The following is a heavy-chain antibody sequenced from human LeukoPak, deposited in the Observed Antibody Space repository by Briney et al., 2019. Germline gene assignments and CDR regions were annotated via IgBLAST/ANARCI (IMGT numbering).Heavy chain of an antibody. J-gene: IGHJ3*02. D-gene: IGHD4-17*01. V-gene: IGHV3-53*01. CDR3: ARDPNGDYIGTFDM. CDR1: GFTVSSNY. CDR2: IYSGGST. Sequence: GGSLRLSCAASGFTVSSNYMSWVRQAPGKGLEWVSVIYSGGSTYYADSVKGRFTISRDNSKNTLYLQMNSLRVEDTAVYFCARDPNGDYIGTFDMWGRGTMVSVSS.